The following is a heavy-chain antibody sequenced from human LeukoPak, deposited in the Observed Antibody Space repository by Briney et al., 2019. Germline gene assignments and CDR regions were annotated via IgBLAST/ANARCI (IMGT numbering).Heavy chain of an antibody. J-gene: IGHJ4*02. D-gene: IGHD6-6*01. CDR3: ARGIAARPRCDY. CDR1: GYTFTGYY. Sequence: ASVKFSCKASGYTFTGYYMHWVRQAPGQGLEWMGWINPNSGGTNYAQKFQGRVTMTRDTSISTAYMELSRLRSDDTAVYYCARGIAARPRCDYWGQGTLVTVSS. CDR2: INPNSGGT. V-gene: IGHV1-2*02.